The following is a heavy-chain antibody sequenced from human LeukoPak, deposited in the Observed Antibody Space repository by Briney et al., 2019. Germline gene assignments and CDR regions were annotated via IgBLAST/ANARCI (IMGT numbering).Heavy chain of an antibody. V-gene: IGHV4-61*01. CDR3: AARDGGSFSFDY. J-gene: IGHJ4*02. Sequence: SETLSLTCTVSGGSVSSGSYYWSWIRQPPGKGLEWIGYIYYSGSTNYNPSLKSRVTISVDTSKNQFSLKLSSVTVADTAVYYCAARDGGSFSFDYWGQGTLVTVSS. CDR1: GGSVSSGSYY. D-gene: IGHD1-26*01. CDR2: IYYSGST.